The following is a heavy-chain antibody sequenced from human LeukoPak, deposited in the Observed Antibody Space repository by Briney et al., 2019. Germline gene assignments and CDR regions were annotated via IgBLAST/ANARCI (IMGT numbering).Heavy chain of an antibody. Sequence: GGSLRLSCAASGFTFSDYYMSWIRQAPWKGLECVSYIRGSGSDIYYADSVKGRFTISRDNAKNSLYLQMNSLRAEDTAVYYCARLGYGSGSYYNEYFDYWGQGTLVTVSS. CDR2: IRGSGSDI. D-gene: IGHD3-10*01. CDR1: GFTFSDYY. CDR3: ARLGYGSGSYYNEYFDY. J-gene: IGHJ4*02. V-gene: IGHV3-11*01.